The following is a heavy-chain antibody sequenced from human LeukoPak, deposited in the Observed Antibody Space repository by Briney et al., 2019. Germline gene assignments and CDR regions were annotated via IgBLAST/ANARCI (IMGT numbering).Heavy chain of an antibody. V-gene: IGHV1-46*01. CDR1: GYTLTELS. Sequence: ASVKVSCKVSGYTLTELSMHWVRRAPGQGPEWMGVISPSGGSTTYAQKFQGRVTLTRDMSTSTDYLELSSLRSEDTAVYYCARDNSVRDEAWWFNPWGQGTLVTVSS. J-gene: IGHJ5*02. CDR3: ARDNSVRDEAWWFNP. D-gene: IGHD5-24*01. CDR2: ISPSGGST.